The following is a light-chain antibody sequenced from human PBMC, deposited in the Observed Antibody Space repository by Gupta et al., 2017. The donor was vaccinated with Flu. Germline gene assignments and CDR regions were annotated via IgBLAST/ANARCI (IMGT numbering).Light chain of an antibody. V-gene: IGLV2-8*01. CDR2: EVT. J-gene: IGLJ1*01. CDR1: SSDIGAYKY. CDR3: SSHTVSDTFV. Sequence: QSALTQPPSASGSPGQSITISCTGTSSDIGAYKYVSWHQQHAGKAPKLIIYEVTKRPSGVPDRFSGSKSGNTASLTVSGLHAEDEGDYYCSSHTVSDTFVFGTGTAVTVL.